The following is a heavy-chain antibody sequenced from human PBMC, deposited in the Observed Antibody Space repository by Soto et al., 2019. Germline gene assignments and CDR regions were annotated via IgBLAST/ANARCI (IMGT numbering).Heavy chain of an antibody. J-gene: IGHJ4*02. CDR2: INHSGST. Sequence: QVQLQQWGAGLLKPSETLSLTCAVYGGSFSGYYWTWIRQPPGTGLEWIGEINHSGSTNYNPSLKSRVTISVDTSKNQFSLKLTSXXXXXXXXXXXXRDKITGLFDYWGQGTLVTVSS. CDR3: XRDKITGLFDY. V-gene: IGHV4-34*01. D-gene: IGHD2-8*02. CDR1: GGSFSGYY.